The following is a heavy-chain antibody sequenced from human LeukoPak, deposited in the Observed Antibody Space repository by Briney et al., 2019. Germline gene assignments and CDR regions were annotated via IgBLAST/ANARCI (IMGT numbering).Heavy chain of an antibody. CDR2: INPKTGST. D-gene: IGHD3-16*01. J-gene: IGHJ4*02. V-gene: IGHV1-2*02. Sequence: ASVKVSCKASGYTFTDRYIHWVRQAPGQGLEWMGWINPKTGSTNYAQSPQGRVTLTRDTSLNTAYLELSGLRSPETAVYYCARDTFRGFEADPYYFDYWGQGTLVTVSS. CDR1: GYTFTDRY. CDR3: ARDTFRGFEADPYYFDY.